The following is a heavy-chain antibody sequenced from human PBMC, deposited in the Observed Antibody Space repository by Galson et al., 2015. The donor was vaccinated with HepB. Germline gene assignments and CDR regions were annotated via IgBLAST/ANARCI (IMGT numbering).Heavy chain of an antibody. J-gene: IGHJ4*02. CDR2: IYYSGST. V-gene: IGHV4-61*01. CDR3: ARDSYQEDMSSFFDY. CDR1: GGSVSSGSYY. D-gene: IGHD2-15*01. Sequence: ETLSLTCTVSGGSVSSGSYYWSWIRQPPGKGLEWIGYIYYSGSTNYNPSLKSRVTISVDTSKNQFSLKLSSVTAADTAVYYCARDSYQEDMSSFFDYWGQGTLVTVSS.